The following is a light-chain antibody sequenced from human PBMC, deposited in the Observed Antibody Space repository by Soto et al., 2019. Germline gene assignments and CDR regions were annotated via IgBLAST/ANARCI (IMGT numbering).Light chain of an antibody. CDR1: QSISSW. Sequence: DIQMTQSPSTLSASVGDRVTITCRAGQSISSWLAWYQQKPGKAPQVLIYKASTLESGVPSRFSGSGSGTEFTLTISSLQPDDFATYYCQHYDGYPLTFGGGTRVEI. CDR2: KAS. J-gene: IGKJ4*01. V-gene: IGKV1-5*03. CDR3: QHYDGYPLT.